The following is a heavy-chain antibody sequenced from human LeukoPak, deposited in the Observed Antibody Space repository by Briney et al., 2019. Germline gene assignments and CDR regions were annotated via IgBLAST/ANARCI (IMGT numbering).Heavy chain of an antibody. CDR1: GGSFSGYY. V-gene: IGHV4-34*01. D-gene: IGHD3-3*01. J-gene: IGHJ3*02. CDR2: INHSGST. Sequence: NPSETLSLTCAVYGGSFSGYYWSWIRQPPGKGLEWIGEINHSGSTNYNPSLKSRVTISVDTSKNQFSLKLSSVTAADTAVYYCARLCLRFLEWPDIWGQGTMVTVSS. CDR3: ARLCLRFLEWPDI.